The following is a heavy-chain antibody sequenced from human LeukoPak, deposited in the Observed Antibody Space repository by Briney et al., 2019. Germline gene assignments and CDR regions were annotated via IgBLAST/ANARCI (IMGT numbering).Heavy chain of an antibody. V-gene: IGHV3-53*01. CDR2: IYSGGST. D-gene: IGHD3-22*01. CDR3: ARDSSLIAPFDY. J-gene: IGHJ4*02. CDR1: RFTVSSNY. Sequence: PGGSLRLSCAASRFTVSSNYMSWVRPAPGKGLEWVSVIYSGGSTYYADSVKGRFTISRDNSKTTLYLQMNSLRAEDTAVFYCARDSSLIAPFDYWGQGTLVTVSS.